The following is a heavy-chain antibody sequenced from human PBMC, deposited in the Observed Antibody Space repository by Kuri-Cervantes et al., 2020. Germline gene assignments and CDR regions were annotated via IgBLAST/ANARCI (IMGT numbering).Heavy chain of an antibody. CDR3: ARGDYDSSGYYARAYYYYYMDV. Sequence: ASVKVSCKASGYTFTSYAMHWVRQAPGQRLEWMGWINAGNGNTKYSQKFQGRVTITRDTSASTAYMELSSLRSEDTAVYYCARGDYDSSGYYARAYYYYYMDVWGKGTTVTVSS. V-gene: IGHV1-3*01. J-gene: IGHJ6*03. CDR2: INAGNGNT. CDR1: GYTFTSYA. D-gene: IGHD3-22*01.